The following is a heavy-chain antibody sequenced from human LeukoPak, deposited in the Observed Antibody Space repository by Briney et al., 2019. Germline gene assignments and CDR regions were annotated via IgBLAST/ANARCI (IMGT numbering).Heavy chain of an antibody. CDR3: TKLSGSFSVY. J-gene: IGHJ4*02. Sequence: PGGSLRLSCEASGFTFSDAWLTWVRQAPGKGLEWVGRVKSKSDGGTTDYAAPVKGRFTISRDDSKNTLYLQMNSLITEDTAVYYCTKLSGSFSVYWGQGTLVTVSS. V-gene: IGHV3-15*01. CDR1: GFTFSDAW. CDR2: VKSKSDGGTT. D-gene: IGHD1-26*01.